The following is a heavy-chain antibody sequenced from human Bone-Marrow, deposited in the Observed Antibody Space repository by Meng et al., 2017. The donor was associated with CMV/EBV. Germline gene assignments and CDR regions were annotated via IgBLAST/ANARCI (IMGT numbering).Heavy chain of an antibody. V-gene: IGHV3-30-3*02. CDR3: AKNGPQILEWFRDYFDY. D-gene: IGHD3-3*01. Sequence: GGSLRLSCVASGFTFSTYAMHWVRQAPGKGLEWVAVISYDETEKYYADSLKGRFTISRDNSKNTLYLQMNGLRAEDTAMYYCAKNGPQILEWFRDYFDYWGQGTLVTVSS. J-gene: IGHJ4*02. CDR1: GFTFSTYA. CDR2: ISYDETEK.